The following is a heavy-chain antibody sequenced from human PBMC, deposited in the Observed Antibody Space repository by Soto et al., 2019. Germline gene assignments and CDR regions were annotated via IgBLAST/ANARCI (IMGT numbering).Heavy chain of an antibody. Sequence: ASVKVSCKASGYTFTSYAMHWVRQAPGQRLEWMGWINAGNGNTKYSQKLQGRVTITRDTSASTAYMELSSLRSEDTAVYYCARDKRFLEWFSPGRDAFDIWGQGTMVTVSS. CDR1: GYTFTSYA. CDR3: ARDKRFLEWFSPGRDAFDI. CDR2: INAGNGNT. D-gene: IGHD3-3*01. V-gene: IGHV1-3*01. J-gene: IGHJ3*02.